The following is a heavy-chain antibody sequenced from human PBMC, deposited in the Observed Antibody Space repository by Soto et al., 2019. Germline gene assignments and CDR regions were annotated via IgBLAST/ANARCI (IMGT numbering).Heavy chain of an antibody. V-gene: IGHV4-59*08. J-gene: IGHJ4*02. Sequence: SETLSLTCTVSGGSISSYYWSWIRQPPGKGLEWIGYIYYSGSTNYNPSLKSRVTISVDTSKNQFSLKLSSVTAADTAVYYCAGQGYSSGWRNFDYWGQGTLVTVSS. CDR2: IYYSGST. D-gene: IGHD6-19*01. CDR3: AGQGYSSGWRNFDY. CDR1: GGSISSYY.